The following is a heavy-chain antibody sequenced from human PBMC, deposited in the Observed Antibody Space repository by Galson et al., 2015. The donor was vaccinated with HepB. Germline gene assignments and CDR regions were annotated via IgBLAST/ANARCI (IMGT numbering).Heavy chain of an antibody. D-gene: IGHD5-24*01. Sequence: SVKVSCKASGYAFTTYGISWVRQAPGQGLEWMAWISAYNVNTNYAQKFQGRVSMTTDTSTSTAYMELRSLRSDDTAIYYCARDSLELDYHSYGMDAWGQGTTVTVSS. CDR2: ISAYNVNT. J-gene: IGHJ6*02. CDR3: ARDSLELDYHSYGMDA. V-gene: IGHV1-18*04. CDR1: GYAFTTYG.